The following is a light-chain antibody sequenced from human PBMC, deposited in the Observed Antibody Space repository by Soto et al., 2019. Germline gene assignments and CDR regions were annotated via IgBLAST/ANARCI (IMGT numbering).Light chain of an antibody. CDR2: DAS. Sequence: EIVLTQSPATRSLSPGARATLSCSASQSVSSYLAWYQQKPGQAPRLLIYDASNRATGIPARFSGSGSGTAFTLTISSLEPEDFAVYYCQQRSTLPFTFGPATNVDI. CDR3: QQRSTLPFT. V-gene: IGKV3-11*01. J-gene: IGKJ3*01. CDR1: QSVSSY.